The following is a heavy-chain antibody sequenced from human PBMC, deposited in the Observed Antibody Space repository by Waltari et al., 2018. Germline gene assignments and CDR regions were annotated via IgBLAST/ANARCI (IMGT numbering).Heavy chain of an antibody. V-gene: IGHV3-48*01. CDR3: AKDRFSNWNNPLIDQ. J-gene: IGHJ4*02. D-gene: IGHD1-1*01. Sequence: TFSSNSMNWVRQAPGKGLEWLSYITSSSDTIFYADSVKGRFTISRDNAKNSLYLQMNSLRAEDTAVYYCAKDRFSNWNNPLIDQWGQGTLVTVSS. CDR1: TFSSNS. CDR2: ITSSSDTI.